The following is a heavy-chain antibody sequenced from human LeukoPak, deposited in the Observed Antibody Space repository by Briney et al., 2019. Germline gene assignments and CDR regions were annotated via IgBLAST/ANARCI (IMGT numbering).Heavy chain of an antibody. Sequence: ASVKVSCKASGYTFTSYDINWVRQATGPGLEWMGWMNPNSGNTGYAQKFQGRVTMTRNTSISTAYMELSSLRSEDTDVYYCARADHNSGSNAFDIWGQGTMVTVSS. V-gene: IGHV1-8*01. D-gene: IGHD3-10*01. CDR3: ARADHNSGSNAFDI. CDR1: GYTFTSYD. J-gene: IGHJ3*02. CDR2: MNPNSGNT.